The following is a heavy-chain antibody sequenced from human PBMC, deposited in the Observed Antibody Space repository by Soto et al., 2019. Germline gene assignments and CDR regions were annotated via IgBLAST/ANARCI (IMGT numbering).Heavy chain of an antibody. CDR3: GKDITWGGDSPGFHPLYS. CDR1: GFTFSDYP. V-gene: IGHV3-9*01. D-gene: IGHD3-22*01. Sequence: EVQLVESGGGLVQPGRSLRLSCAASGFTFSDYPMHWVRQAPGKGLEWVSGISWNSGSVVYAGSVKGRFTISRDDGKSSLFPEMDRLRPGDPALYFRGKDITWGGDSPGFHPLYSWGQGTLVTVSS. CDR2: ISWNSGSV. J-gene: IGHJ5*01.